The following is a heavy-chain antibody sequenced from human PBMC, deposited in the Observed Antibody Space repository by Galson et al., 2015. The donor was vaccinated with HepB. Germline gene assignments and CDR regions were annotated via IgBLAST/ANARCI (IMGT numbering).Heavy chain of an antibody. J-gene: IGHJ6*02. CDR2: IYQSGST. CDR1: GGSISSGGYS. V-gene: IGHV4-30-2*01. CDR3: ARDLRYYGLDV. Sequence: TLSLTCDVSGGSISSGGYSWSWIRQPPGKGLEWIGYIYQSGSTDYNPSLKSRVTISVNRSKNQFSLTLYSVTAAGTAVYYCARDLRYYGLDVWGQGTTVTVSS.